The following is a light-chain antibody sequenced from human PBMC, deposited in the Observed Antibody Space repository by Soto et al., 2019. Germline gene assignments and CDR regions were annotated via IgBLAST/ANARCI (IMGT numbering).Light chain of an antibody. CDR1: QSVSSSF. CDR3: QQYGDSPFT. J-gene: IGKJ3*01. CDR2: GAS. V-gene: IGKV3-20*01. Sequence: EIVLTQSPGTLSLSPGERATLSCRASQSVSSSFLAWYQQKPGQAPRLLIYGASTRATGIPDRFSGSGSGTDFTLTISRLVPEDFAVYYCQQYGDSPFTFGPGTKVDI.